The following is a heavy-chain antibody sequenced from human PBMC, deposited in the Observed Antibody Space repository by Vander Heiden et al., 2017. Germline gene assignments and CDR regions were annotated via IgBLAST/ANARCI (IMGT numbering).Heavy chain of an antibody. D-gene: IGHD2-2*01. CDR1: GGTFSSYA. CDR2: IIPILGTA. J-gene: IGHJ5*02. Sequence: QVQLVQSGAEVKKPGSSVKVSCKASGGTFSSYAISWVRQAPGQGLEWMGGIIPILGTANDAQKFQGRVTMTADESTSTAYMELSSLRSEDTAVYYGAREGGGDVVVPAGNWFDPWGQGTLVTVSS. CDR3: AREGGGDVVVPAGNWFDP. V-gene: IGHV1-69*01.